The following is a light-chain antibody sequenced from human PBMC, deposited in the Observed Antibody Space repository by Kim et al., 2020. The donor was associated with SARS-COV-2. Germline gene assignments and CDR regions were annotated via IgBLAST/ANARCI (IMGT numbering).Light chain of an antibody. CDR1: SSDVGGYNY. CDR2: DVS. Sequence: QSITFACTGTSSDVGGYNYVSWYQQHPGKAPTLMIYDVSNRPSGVSNRFSGSKSGNTASLTISGLQAEDEADYYCSSYTSSSTWVFGGGTQLTVL. J-gene: IGLJ3*02. CDR3: SSYTSSSTWV. V-gene: IGLV2-14*03.